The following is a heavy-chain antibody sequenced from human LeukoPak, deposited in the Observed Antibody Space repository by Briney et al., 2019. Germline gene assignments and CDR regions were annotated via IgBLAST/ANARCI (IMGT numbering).Heavy chain of an antibody. J-gene: IGHJ6*03. V-gene: IGHV3-20*04. CDR1: GFTFDDYG. Sequence: GGSLRLSCAASGFTFDDYGMSWVRQAPGKGLEWVYGINWNGGSTGYADSVKGRFTISRDNAKNSLYLQMNSLRAEDTALYYCARESGSSHLSVYYYYMDVWGKGTTVTVSS. CDR3: ARESGSSHLSVYYYYMDV. CDR2: INWNGGST. D-gene: IGHD5-12*01.